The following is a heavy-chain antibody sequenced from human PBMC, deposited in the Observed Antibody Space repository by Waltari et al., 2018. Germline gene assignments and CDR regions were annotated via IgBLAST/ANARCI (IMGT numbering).Heavy chain of an antibody. CDR3: ATLYPDYGDYFDAFDI. CDR1: GYPFTGYY. V-gene: IGHV1-2*06. Sequence: QVQLVQSGAEVKKPGASVKVSCKASGYPFTGYYMHWVRQAPGQGLEWMGRINPNSGGTNYAQKFQGRVTMTRDTSISTAYMELSRLRSDDTAVYYCATLYPDYGDYFDAFDIWGQGTMVTVSS. CDR2: INPNSGGT. J-gene: IGHJ3*02. D-gene: IGHD4-17*01.